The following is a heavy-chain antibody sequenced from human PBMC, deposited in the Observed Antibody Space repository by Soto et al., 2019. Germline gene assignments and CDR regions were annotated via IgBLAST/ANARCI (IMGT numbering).Heavy chain of an antibody. J-gene: IGHJ4*02. Sequence: GGSLRLSCAASGFTFSTYGMGWVRQAPGKGLEWVSAISGSGGSTFYADSVKGRFTISRDNSKNTLYLQMNSLRAEDTAVYYCAKEKAARLPFDYWGQGTLVTVSS. V-gene: IGHV3-23*01. CDR2: ISGSGGST. D-gene: IGHD6-6*01. CDR1: GFTFSTYG. CDR3: AKEKAARLPFDY.